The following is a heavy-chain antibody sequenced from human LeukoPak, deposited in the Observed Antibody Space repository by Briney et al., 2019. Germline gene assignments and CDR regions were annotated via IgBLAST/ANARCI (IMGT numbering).Heavy chain of an antibody. CDR1: GFTFSSYW. CDR2: INSDGSST. D-gene: IGHD5-12*01. V-gene: IGHV3-74*01. CDR3: ARGGARSGYDFYYYYYGMDV. J-gene: IGHJ6*02. Sequence: GGSLRLSCAASGFTFSSYWMHWVRQAPGKVLVWVSRINSDGSSTSYADSVKGRFTISRDNAKNTLYLQMNSLRAEDTAVYYCARGGARSGYDFYYYYYGMDVWGQGTTVTVSS.